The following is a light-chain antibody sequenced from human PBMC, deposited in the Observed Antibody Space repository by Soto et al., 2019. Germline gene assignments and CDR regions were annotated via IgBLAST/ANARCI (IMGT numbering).Light chain of an antibody. J-gene: IGLJ2*01. CDR2: DND. CDR3: ATWDTSLSAGV. Sequence: QSVLTQPPSVSAAPAQKVTISCSGSSSNIGNNYVFWYQQLPGTAPKLLIYDNDKRPSGIPDRFSGSKSGTSVTLGITGLQTGDEADYYCATWDTSLSAGVFGGGTKLTVL. CDR1: SSNIGNNY. V-gene: IGLV1-51*01.